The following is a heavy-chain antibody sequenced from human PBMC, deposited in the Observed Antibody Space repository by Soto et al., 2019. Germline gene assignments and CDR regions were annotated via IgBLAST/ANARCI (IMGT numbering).Heavy chain of an antibody. J-gene: IGHJ6*02. CDR3: AKWEGGYDSIYYYYYYYGMDV. Sequence: PGGSLRLSCAASGFTFSSYAMSWVRQAPGKGLEWVSAISGSGGSTYYADSVKGRFTISRDNSKNTLYLQMNSLRAEDTAVYYCAKWEGGYDSIYYYYYYYGMDVWGQGTTVTVSS. V-gene: IGHV3-23*01. CDR1: GFTFSSYA. CDR2: ISGSGGST. D-gene: IGHD5-12*01.